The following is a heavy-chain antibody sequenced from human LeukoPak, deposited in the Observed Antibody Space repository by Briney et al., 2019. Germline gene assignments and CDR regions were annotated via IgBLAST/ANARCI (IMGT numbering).Heavy chain of an antibody. V-gene: IGHV5-51*01. J-gene: IGHJ4*02. D-gene: IGHD6-19*01. CDR1: GYRYSDYW. Sequence: GESLKIPCKGSGYRYSDYWIGWVRQMPGKGLEWMGIIYGGDSETRYSPSLQSQVTISADKSINTAYLQWRSLKAPDTAMYYCARTTTYSSGWYGAYWGQGTLATVSS. CDR3: ARTTTYSSGWYGAY. CDR2: IYGGDSET.